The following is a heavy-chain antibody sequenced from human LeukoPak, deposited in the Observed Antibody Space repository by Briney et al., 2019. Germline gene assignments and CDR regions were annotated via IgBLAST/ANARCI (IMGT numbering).Heavy chain of an antibody. CDR1: GGTFSSYA. J-gene: IGHJ4*02. CDR2: IIPILGIA. D-gene: IGHD1-26*01. Sequence: ASVKVSCKASGGTFSSYAISWVRQAPGQGLEWIGRIIPILGIANYAQKFQGRVTITADKSTSTAYMELSSLRSEDTAVYYCAREELPATLIDYWGQGTLVTVSS. CDR3: AREELPATLIDY. V-gene: IGHV1-69*04.